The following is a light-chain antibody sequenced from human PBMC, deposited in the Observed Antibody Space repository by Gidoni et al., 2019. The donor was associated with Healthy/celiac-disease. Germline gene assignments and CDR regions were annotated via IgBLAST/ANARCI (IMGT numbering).Light chain of an antibody. CDR1: SGHSSYA. CDR3: QTWGTGIQWV. Sequence: QLGLTQSPSASASLGASVKLTCTLSSGHSSYAIAWHQQQPEKGPRYLMKLNSDGSHSKGDGIPDRFSGSSSGAERYLTISSLQSEDEADYYCQTWGTGIQWVFGGGTKLTVL. V-gene: IGLV4-69*01. CDR2: LNSDGSH. J-gene: IGLJ3*02.